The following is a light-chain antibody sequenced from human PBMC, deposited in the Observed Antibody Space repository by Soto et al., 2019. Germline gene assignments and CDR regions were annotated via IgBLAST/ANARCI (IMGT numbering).Light chain of an antibody. CDR2: GAS. CDR3: QQYNNWPTT. V-gene: IGKV3-15*01. Sequence: EIVMRQSPATLSVSPGERATLSCRASQSVSSNLAWYQQKPGQAPRLLIYGASTRATGIPARFSGSGSGTEFTLTISSLQSEDFAVYYCQQYNNWPTTFGQGTKLEIK. J-gene: IGKJ2*01. CDR1: QSVSSN.